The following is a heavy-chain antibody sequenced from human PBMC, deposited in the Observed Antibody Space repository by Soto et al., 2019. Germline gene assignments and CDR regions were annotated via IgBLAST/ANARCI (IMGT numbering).Heavy chain of an antibody. CDR3: ASYDSSGYSKYGMDV. Sequence: SVKVCCEASRSTFSSYAVSWVRQAPGQGLEWMGGIIPIFGTANYAQKFQGRVTITADESTSTAYMELSSLRSEDTAVYYCASYDSSGYSKYGMDVWGQGTTVPVSS. V-gene: IGHV1-69*13. CDR1: RSTFSSYA. CDR2: IIPIFGTA. D-gene: IGHD3-22*01. J-gene: IGHJ6*02.